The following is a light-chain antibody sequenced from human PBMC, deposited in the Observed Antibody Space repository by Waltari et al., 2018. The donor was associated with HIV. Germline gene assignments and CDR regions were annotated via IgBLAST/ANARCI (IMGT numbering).Light chain of an antibody. J-gene: IGLJ2*01. CDR3: TSYTSTATVV. CDR1: NDDIGSYIY. CDR2: DVS. V-gene: IGLV2-14*03. Sequence: QSVLTQPASVSGSPGQSITISCTGTNDDIGSYIYVSWYKQHPGKVPKLLMYDVSSRPSGVSNRFSGSKAGHTASLSISGIQTEDEAHYYCTSYTSTATVVFGGGTKLTVL.